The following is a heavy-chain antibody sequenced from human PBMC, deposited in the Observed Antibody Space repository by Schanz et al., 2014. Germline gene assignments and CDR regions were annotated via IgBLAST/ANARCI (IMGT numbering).Heavy chain of an antibody. D-gene: IGHD6-13*01. CDR1: GGSISSGGYT. V-gene: IGHV4-30-4*07. Sequence: QVQLQESGPGLVKPSQTLSLTCAVSGGSISSGGYTWSWIRQPPGKGLEWIGYIYYSGRTYYNPSLKSRVTISVDTSKNQFSLMLGSVTAADTAVYYCARAAGPVDYWGQGTLVTVSS. CDR2: IYYSGRT. CDR3: ARAAGPVDY. J-gene: IGHJ4*02.